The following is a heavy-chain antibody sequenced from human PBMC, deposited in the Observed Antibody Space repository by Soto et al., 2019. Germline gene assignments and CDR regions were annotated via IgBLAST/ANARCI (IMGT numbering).Heavy chain of an antibody. CDR2: IIPIFGTA. V-gene: IGHV1-69*13. D-gene: IGHD3-22*01. CDR3: ARRRYYYDSSGYFERPYNWFDT. Sequence: GASVKVSCKASGGTFSSYAISWVRQAPGQGLEWMGGIIPIFGTANYAQKFQGRVTITADESTSTAYMELSSLRSEDTAAYYCARRRYYYDSSGYFERPYNWFDTWGQGNLVTVSS. CDR1: GGTFSSYA. J-gene: IGHJ5*02.